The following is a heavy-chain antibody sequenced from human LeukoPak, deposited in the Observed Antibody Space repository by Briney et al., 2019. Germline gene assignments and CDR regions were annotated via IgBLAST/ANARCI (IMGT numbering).Heavy chain of an antibody. J-gene: IGHJ4*02. D-gene: IGHD6-19*01. CDR3: AKEVTGTGKAFAY. V-gene: IGHV3-23*01. Sequence: GGSLRLSCAASGFTFSSYAMSWVRQAPGKGLEWVSTISASGDSTFHAGSVKGRFSISRDNSKNTLFLQMNSLRAEDTAVYYCAKEVTGTGKAFAYWGQGSLVTVSS. CDR1: GFTFSSYA. CDR2: ISASGDST.